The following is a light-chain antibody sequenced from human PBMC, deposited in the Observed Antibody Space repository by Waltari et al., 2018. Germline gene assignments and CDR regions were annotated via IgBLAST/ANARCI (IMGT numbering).Light chain of an antibody. Sequence: DIQMTQSPSSVSASVGDRVTITCRASQGISGLLVWYQQRPGKAPKLLIYDASNLETGVPSRFSGSGSGTDFTFTISSLQPEDIATYYCQQYDNLPLTFGGGTKVEIK. CDR3: QQYDNLPLT. J-gene: IGKJ4*01. CDR2: DAS. CDR1: QGISGL. V-gene: IGKV1-33*01.